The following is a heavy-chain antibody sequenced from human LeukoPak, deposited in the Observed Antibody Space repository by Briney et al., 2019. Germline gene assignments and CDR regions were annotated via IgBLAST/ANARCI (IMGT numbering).Heavy chain of an antibody. J-gene: IGHJ4*02. CDR1: GGSISSYY. V-gene: IGHV4-59*01. CDR3: ARFGDDSSGYYYIDY. CDR2: IYYSGST. Sequence: PSETLSLTCTVSGGSISSYYWSWIRQPPGKGLEWIGYIYYSGSTNYNPSLKSRVTISVDTSKNQFSLKLSSVTAAGTDVYYCARFGDDSSGYYYIDYWGQGTLATVSS. D-gene: IGHD3-22*01.